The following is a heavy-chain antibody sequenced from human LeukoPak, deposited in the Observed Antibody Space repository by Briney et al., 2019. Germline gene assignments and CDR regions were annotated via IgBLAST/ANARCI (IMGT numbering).Heavy chain of an antibody. V-gene: IGHV3-15*01. CDR1: GFTFSNAW. J-gene: IGHJ3*02. D-gene: IGHD5-12*01. CDR3: TTVILANDAFDI. CDR2: IKSKTDGGTT. Sequence: GGSLRLSCAASGFTFSNAWMSWVRQAPGKGLEWVGRIKSKTDGGTTDYAAPVKGRFTISRDDLKNTLYLQMNSLKTEDIAVYYCTTVILANDAFDIWGQGTMVTVSS.